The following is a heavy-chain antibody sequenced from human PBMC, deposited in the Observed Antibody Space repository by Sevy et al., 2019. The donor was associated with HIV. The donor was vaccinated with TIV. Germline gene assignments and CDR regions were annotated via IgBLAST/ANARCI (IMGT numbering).Heavy chain of an antibody. CDR1: GASMRSGTYY. Sequence: SETLSLTCTVSGASMRSGTYYWSWIRQHPGKGLEGIGYIYYTGSTYYNPSLKSRVIISLDASKNQCSLKLSSVTAADTAVYYCARGRLIVARERWFDPWGQGTLVTVSS. CDR2: IYYTGST. V-gene: IGHV4-31*03. D-gene: IGHD5-12*01. J-gene: IGHJ5*02. CDR3: ARGRLIVARERWFDP.